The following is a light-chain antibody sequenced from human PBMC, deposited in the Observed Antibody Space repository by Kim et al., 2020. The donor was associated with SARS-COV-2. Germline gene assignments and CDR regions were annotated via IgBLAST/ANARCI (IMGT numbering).Light chain of an antibody. Sequence: ALGQTVRITCQGDSLRNYYASWYQQRPGQAPVLVIYGENNRPSGIPDRFSGSTSGGTASLTITGAQAEDEADYVCKSRDSSGSHLVFGGGTQLTVL. J-gene: IGLJ2*01. CDR2: GEN. CDR3: KSRDSSGSHLV. CDR1: SLRNYY. V-gene: IGLV3-19*01.